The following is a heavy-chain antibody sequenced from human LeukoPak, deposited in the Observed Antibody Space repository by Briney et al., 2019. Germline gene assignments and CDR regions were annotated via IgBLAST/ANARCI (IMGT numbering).Heavy chain of an antibody. J-gene: IGHJ4*02. CDR1: GFTFNTYW. CDR3: VRREAGGSNSWFYFDY. CDR2: ISSDGTYS. D-gene: IGHD6-13*01. V-gene: IGHV3-74*03. Sequence: QPGGSLRLSCAASGFTFNTYWMHWVRQAPGGGLVWIALISSDGTYSAYADSVEGRFTISRDNAKNTVYLQMNSLSAEDTAMYYCVRREAGGSNSWFYFDYWGQGTLVSVSS.